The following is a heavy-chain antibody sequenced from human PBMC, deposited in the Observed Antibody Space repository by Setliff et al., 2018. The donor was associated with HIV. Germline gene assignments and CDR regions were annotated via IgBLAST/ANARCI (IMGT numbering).Heavy chain of an antibody. D-gene: IGHD3-22*01. V-gene: IGHV3-30*02. CDR1: GFTFSSYG. CDR3: TTDYGYDSSGYPNYFDY. J-gene: IGHJ4*02. Sequence: GGSLRLSCAASGFTFSSYGIHWVRQAPGKGLEWVAFIRYTGSNKYYADSVKGRFTISRDNSKNTLYLQMNSLKTEDTAVYYCTTDYGYDSSGYPNYFDYWGQGTLVTVSS. CDR2: IRYTGSNK.